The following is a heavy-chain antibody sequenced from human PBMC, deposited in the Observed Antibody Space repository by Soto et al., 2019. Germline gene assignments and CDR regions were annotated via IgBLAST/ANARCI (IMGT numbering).Heavy chain of an antibody. CDR2: FDPEDGET. V-gene: IGHV1-24*01. CDR3: ATHARYDSSGYYYLGAFDI. Sequence: PSVKVSCKVSGYTLTELSMHWVRQAPGKGLEWMGGFDPEDGETIYAQKFQGRVTMTEDTSTDTAYMELSSLRSEDTAVYYCATHARYDSSGYYYLGAFDIWGQGTMVTVSS. D-gene: IGHD3-22*01. CDR1: GYTLTELS. J-gene: IGHJ3*02.